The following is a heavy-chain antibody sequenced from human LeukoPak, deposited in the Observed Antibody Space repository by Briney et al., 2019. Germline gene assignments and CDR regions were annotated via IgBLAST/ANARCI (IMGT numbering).Heavy chain of an antibody. D-gene: IGHD5-24*01. CDR2: IYYSGST. CDR1: GGSMSPYH. V-gene: IGHV4-59*01. Sequence: PSETLSLTCTVSGGSMSPYHWSWIRQPPGKGLEWTGYIYYSGSTNYNPSLKSRVTMSIDTSKNQFSLKLSSVTAADTAVYYCARDFRGNYGSRGMDVWGQGTTVTVSS. CDR3: ARDFRGNYGSRGMDV. J-gene: IGHJ6*02.